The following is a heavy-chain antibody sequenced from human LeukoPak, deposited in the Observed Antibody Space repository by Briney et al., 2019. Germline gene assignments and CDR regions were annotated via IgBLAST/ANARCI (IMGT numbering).Heavy chain of an antibody. Sequence: SETLSLTCAVSGYSTSSDNYWVWIRQPPGQGLEWTGGIYHSGSTYYNPSLKSRVTMSVDTSKNQFSLKLSSVTAADTAVYYCARAPRDSSSSNYMRRFDYWGQGTLVTVSS. CDR1: GYSTSSDNY. D-gene: IGHD3-22*01. V-gene: IGHV4-38-2*01. CDR3: ARAPRDSSSSNYMRRFDY. CDR2: IYHSGST. J-gene: IGHJ4*02.